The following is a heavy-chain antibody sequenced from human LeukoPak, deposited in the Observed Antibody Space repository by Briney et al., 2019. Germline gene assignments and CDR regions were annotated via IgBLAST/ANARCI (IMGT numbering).Heavy chain of an antibody. D-gene: IGHD4-11*01. CDR2: INPKSGGT. CDR3: ARERDSNYWFAP. J-gene: IGHJ5*02. Sequence: ASVKVSCKASGYTFTGYYMHWVRQAPGQGLEWMGWINPKSGGTKYAQKFQGRVTMTRDTSISTAYMELSRLRSDDTAVYYCARERDSNYWFAPWGQGTLVTVSS. CDR1: GYTFTGYY. V-gene: IGHV1-2*02.